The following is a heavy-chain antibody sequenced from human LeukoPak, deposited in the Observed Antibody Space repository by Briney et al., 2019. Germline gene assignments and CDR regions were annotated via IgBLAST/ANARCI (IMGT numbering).Heavy chain of an antibody. CDR3: ARGGMVATVGEADYYYYYYMDV. D-gene: IGHD5-12*01. J-gene: IGHJ6*03. V-gene: IGHV3-21*01. Sequence: PGGSLRLSCAASGFTFSSYSMNWVRQAPGKGLEWVSSISSSSSYIYYADSVKGRFTISRDNAKNSLYLQMNSLRAEDTAVYYCARGGMVATVGEADYYYYYYMDVWGKGTTVTVSS. CDR2: ISSSSSYI. CDR1: GFTFSSYS.